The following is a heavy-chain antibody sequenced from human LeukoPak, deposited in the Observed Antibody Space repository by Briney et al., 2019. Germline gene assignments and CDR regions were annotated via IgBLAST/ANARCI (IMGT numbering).Heavy chain of an antibody. Sequence: PGGSLRLSCAASRFRFEGYAMHWVRQAPGKGLEWVSLISGDGTFTYYADSVKGRFTISRDNTKNSLYLQMNSLRADDTALYYCVKDNFCPECAFDIWGQGTRVTASS. CDR3: VKDNFCPECAFDI. D-gene: IGHD3-3*01. V-gene: IGHV3-43*02. J-gene: IGHJ3*02. CDR1: RFRFEGYA. CDR2: ISGDGTFT.